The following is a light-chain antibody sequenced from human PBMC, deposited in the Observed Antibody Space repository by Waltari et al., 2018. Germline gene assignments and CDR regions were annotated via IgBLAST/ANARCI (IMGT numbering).Light chain of an antibody. CDR1: SSNIGAAFN. CDR2: ATT. CDR3: QSYDSSLDIYV. J-gene: IGLJ1*01. V-gene: IGLV1-40*01. Sequence: QSVLTQPPSVSGAPGQKISISCTGSSSNIGAAFNLHWYQQLPGMAPKLLIYATTHRPSGVSDRFSGSQSGTSASLAITGLQADDEADYYCQSYDSSLDIYVFGTGTTVTVL.